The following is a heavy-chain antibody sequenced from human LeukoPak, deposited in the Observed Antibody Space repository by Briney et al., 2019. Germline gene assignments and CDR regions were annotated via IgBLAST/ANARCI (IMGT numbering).Heavy chain of an antibody. CDR3: ARGELLPMITFGGVIAPFDY. Sequence: APVKVSCKASGYTFTSYYMHWVRRAPGQGLEWMGIINPSGGSTSYAQKFQGRVTMTRDTSTSTVYMELSSLRSEDTAVYYCARGELLPMITFGGVIAPFDYWGQGTLVTVSS. D-gene: IGHD3-16*02. CDR1: GYTFTSYY. J-gene: IGHJ4*02. CDR2: INPSGGST. V-gene: IGHV1-46*01.